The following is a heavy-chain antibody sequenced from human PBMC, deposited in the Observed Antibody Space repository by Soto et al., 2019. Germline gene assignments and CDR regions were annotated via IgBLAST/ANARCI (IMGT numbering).Heavy chain of an antibody. CDR2: ISYDGSNK. Sequence: LRLSCAASGFTFSSYGMHWVRQAPGKGLEWVAVISYDGSNKYYADSVKGRFAISRDKSKNTVYLQINSLRAEDTALYYCAKEFGPMTTVTENWYFDLWGRGTLVTVSS. D-gene: IGHD4-17*01. V-gene: IGHV3-30*18. CDR1: GFTFSSYG. CDR3: AKEFGPMTTVTENWYFDL. J-gene: IGHJ2*01.